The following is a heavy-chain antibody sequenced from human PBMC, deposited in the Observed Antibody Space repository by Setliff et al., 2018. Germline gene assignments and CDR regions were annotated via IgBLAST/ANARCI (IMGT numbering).Heavy chain of an antibody. V-gene: IGHV1-2*04. CDR2: INPSGGST. D-gene: IGHD3-3*01. CDR1: GYTFTSYY. CDR3: ARGPRITIFGVVSLSLYGMDV. Sequence: ASVKVSCKASGYTFTSYYMHWVRQAPGQGLEWMGIINPSGGSTNYAQKFQGWVTMTRDTSISTAYMELSRLRSDDTAVYYCARGPRITIFGVVSLSLYGMDVWGQGTTVTVSS. J-gene: IGHJ6*02.